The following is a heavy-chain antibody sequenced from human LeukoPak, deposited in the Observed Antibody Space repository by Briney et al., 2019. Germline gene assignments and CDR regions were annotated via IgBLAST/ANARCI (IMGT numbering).Heavy chain of an antibody. CDR1: GGTFSSYA. J-gene: IGHJ4*02. V-gene: IGHV1-69*05. CDR3: ASGSYQYDY. CDR2: IIPIFGTA. D-gene: IGHD1-26*01. Sequence: GASVKVSCKASGGTFSSYAIRWGRPAPGQGLEWMGGIIPIFGTANYAQKFQGRVTITTDESTSTAYMELSSLRSEDTAVYYCASGSYQYDYWGQGTLVTVSS.